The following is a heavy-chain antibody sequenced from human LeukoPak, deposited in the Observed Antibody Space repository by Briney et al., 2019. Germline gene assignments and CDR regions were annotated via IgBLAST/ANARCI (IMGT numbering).Heavy chain of an antibody. CDR3: AKADRWELPYYFDY. V-gene: IGHV3-30*04. D-gene: IGHD1-26*01. CDR1: GFTFSSYA. Sequence: PGGSLRLSCAASGFTFSSYAMHWVRQAPGKGLEGVAVISYDGSNKYYADSVKGRFTISRDNSKNTLYLQMNSLRAEDTAVYYCAKADRWELPYYFDYWGQGTLVTVSS. CDR2: ISYDGSNK. J-gene: IGHJ4*02.